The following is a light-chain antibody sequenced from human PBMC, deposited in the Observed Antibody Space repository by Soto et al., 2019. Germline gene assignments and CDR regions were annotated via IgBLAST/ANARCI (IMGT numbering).Light chain of an antibody. CDR3: QQNYSLPIT. V-gene: IGKV1-39*01. CDR2: GAS. Sequence: DIQMTQSPSSPSASVGDRVTITCRTSQTITTSLNWYRQKPGKGGDRLIYGASSLQSGIPSRFGRRGSWTDFNLTITGLQPEDFATYYCQQNYSLPITFGQGTRLEIK. CDR1: QTITTS. J-gene: IGKJ5*01.